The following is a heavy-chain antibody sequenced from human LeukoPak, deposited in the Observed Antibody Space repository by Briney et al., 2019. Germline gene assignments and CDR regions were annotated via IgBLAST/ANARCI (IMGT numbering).Heavy chain of an antibody. Sequence: GGSLRLSCAASGFTFSSYSMNWVRQAPGKGLEWVSYISSSSTIYYADSAKGRFTISRDNAKNSLYLQMNSLKAEDTAVYYCAIWPSWVVTATRGDAFDIWGQGTMVTVSS. CDR1: GFTFSSYS. CDR2: ISSSSTI. D-gene: IGHD2-21*02. V-gene: IGHV3-48*04. J-gene: IGHJ3*02. CDR3: AIWPSWVVTATRGDAFDI.